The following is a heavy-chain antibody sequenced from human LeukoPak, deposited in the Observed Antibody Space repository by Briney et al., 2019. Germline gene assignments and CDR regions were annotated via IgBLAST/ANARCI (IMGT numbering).Heavy chain of an antibody. V-gene: IGHV3-30*14. Sequence: GGSLRLSCAASGFTFSSYAMHWVRQAPGKGLEWVAVISYDGSNKYYADSVKGRFTISRGNSKNTLYLQMNSLRAEDTAVYYCARVDCSSTSCWGSYYGMDVWGKGTTVTVSS. CDR1: GFTFSSYA. CDR2: ISYDGSNK. CDR3: ARVDCSSTSCWGSYYGMDV. J-gene: IGHJ6*04. D-gene: IGHD2-2*01.